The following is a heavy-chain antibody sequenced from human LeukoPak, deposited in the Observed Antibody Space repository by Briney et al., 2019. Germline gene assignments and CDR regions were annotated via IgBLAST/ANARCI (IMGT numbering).Heavy chain of an antibody. J-gene: IGHJ6*03. CDR2: IYSGGST. Sequence: GGSLRLSCAASGFTVSSNYMTWVRQAPGKGLEWVSVIYSGGSTYYADSVKGRFTISRDNSKNTLYLQMNSLRAEDTAVYYCARVRGSSSWYNYYYYMDVWGKGTTVTISS. CDR1: GFTVSSNY. D-gene: IGHD6-13*01. V-gene: IGHV3-53*01. CDR3: ARVRGSSSWYNYYYYMDV.